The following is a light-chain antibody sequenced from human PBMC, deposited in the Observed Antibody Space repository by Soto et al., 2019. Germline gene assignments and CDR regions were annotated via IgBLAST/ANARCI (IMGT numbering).Light chain of an antibody. Sequence: EIVLTQSPGTLSLSPGERATLSCRASQSVTSTYLAWYQQKPGQAPRLLLYVATSRATGISDRFSGSGSGTDFTLTISRLEAEDCAVYYCRPYGTSHLFGGGTKVEI. CDR1: QSVTSTY. J-gene: IGKJ4*01. CDR3: RPYGTSHL. CDR2: VAT. V-gene: IGKV3-20*01.